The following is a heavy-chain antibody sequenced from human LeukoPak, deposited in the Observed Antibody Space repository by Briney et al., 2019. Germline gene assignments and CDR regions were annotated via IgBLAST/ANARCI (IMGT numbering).Heavy chain of an antibody. D-gene: IGHD1-26*01. CDR3: ATVKEGSYSPFDY. CDR1: GYTLTELS. J-gene: IGHJ4*02. Sequence: ASVKVSCKVSGYTLTELSMHWVRQAPGKGLELMGGFDPEDGETIYAQKFQGRVTMTEDTSTDTAYMELSSLRSEDTAVYYCATVKEGSYSPFDYWGQGTLVTVSS. CDR2: FDPEDGET. V-gene: IGHV1-24*01.